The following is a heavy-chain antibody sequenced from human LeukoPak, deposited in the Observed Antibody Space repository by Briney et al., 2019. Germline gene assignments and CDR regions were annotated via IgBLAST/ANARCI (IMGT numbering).Heavy chain of an antibody. CDR2: IYYSGST. J-gene: IGHJ6*02. CDR1: GGSISSYY. Sequence: SETLSITCTVSGGSISSYYWSWIRQPPGKGLEWIGYIYYSGSTNYNPSLKSRVTISGDTSKNQFSLKLSSVTAADTAVYYCARMTGDYYYYGMDVWGQGTTVTVSS. V-gene: IGHV4-59*01. CDR3: ARMTGDYYYYGMDV. D-gene: IGHD3-9*01.